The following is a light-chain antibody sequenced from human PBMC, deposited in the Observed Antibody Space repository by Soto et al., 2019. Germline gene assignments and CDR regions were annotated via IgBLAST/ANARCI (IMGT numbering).Light chain of an antibody. V-gene: IGLV2-11*01. CDR2: GVS. J-gene: IGLJ3*02. CDR1: SSDVGGYNY. CDR3: CSYAGSYTGV. Sequence: QSALTQPRSVSGSPGQSVTISCTGTSSDVGGYNYVSWYQHHPGKAPKLMIYGVSKRPSGVPDRFSGPKSGNTASLTISGLQAEDEADYYCCSYAGSYTGVFGGGTKLTVL.